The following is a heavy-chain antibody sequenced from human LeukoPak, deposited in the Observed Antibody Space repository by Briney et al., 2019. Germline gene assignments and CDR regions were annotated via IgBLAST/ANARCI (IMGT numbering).Heavy chain of an antibody. CDR1: GGSISSGGYY. CDR3: ASSKASYYDSSGSLGYFDY. Sequence: PSQTLSLTCTVSGGSISSGGYYWSWIRQHPGKGLEWIGYIYYSGSTYYNPSLKSRVTISVDTSKNQFSLKLSSVTAADTAVYYCASSKASYYDSSGSLGYFDYWGQGTLVTVSS. V-gene: IGHV4-31*03. CDR2: IYYSGST. J-gene: IGHJ4*02. D-gene: IGHD3-22*01.